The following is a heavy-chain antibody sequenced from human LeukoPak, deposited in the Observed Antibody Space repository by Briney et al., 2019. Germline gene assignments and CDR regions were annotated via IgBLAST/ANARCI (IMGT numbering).Heavy chain of an antibody. CDR3: ARISYCSGGSCYSFDY. Sequence: GESLKISCKCSGYSFSSYWIGWVRQMPGKGLEWMGIIYPGDSDTRYSPSFQGQATISADKSISTAYLQWSSLKASDTAMYYCARISYCSGGSCYSFDYWGQGTLVTVSS. CDR1: GYSFSSYW. J-gene: IGHJ4*02. V-gene: IGHV5-51*01. D-gene: IGHD2-15*01. CDR2: IYPGDSDT.